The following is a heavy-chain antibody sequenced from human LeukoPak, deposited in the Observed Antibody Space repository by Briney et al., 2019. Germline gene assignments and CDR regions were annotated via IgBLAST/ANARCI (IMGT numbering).Heavy chain of an antibody. CDR3: ARRGDGYNSAIDY. CDR1: GGSISSSGYY. J-gene: IGHJ4*02. CDR2: IYYSGST. D-gene: IGHD5-24*01. V-gene: IGHV4-39*01. Sequence: PSETLSLTCTVSGGSISSSGYYWGWIRQPPRKGLEWIGNIYYSGSTYYSPSLKSRVTISVDTSKNQFSLNLSSVTAADTAVYYCARRGDGYNSAIDYWGQGTLVTVSS.